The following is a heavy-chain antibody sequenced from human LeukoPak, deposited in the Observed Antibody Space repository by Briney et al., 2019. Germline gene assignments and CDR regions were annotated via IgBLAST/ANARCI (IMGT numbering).Heavy chain of an antibody. CDR1: VFTFSTYW. J-gene: IGHJ4*02. CDR2: IKQDGSEK. V-gene: IGHV3-7*01. D-gene: IGHD1-26*01. CDR3: AGGRWELLGGNN. Sequence: PGGSLSLFCAPSVFTFSTYWMRWVRQARGRGLEWVPNIKQDGSEKYYGHSVKGRLTISRDRAKNLMYMQMNSESREDTAVYLCAGGRWELLGGNNWGQGTLVTVSS.